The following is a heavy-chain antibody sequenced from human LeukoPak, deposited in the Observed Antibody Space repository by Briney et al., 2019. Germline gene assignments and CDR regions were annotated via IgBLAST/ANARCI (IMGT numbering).Heavy chain of an antibody. CDR3: AREDDTSGCDAFDV. CDR2: IYYSGST. J-gene: IGHJ3*01. CDR1: GGSISSSGYF. Sequence: SETLSLTCTVSGGSISSSGYFWGWIRQPPGKGLEWIGSIYYSGSTYYNPSLKSRLTISVDTSKNQFSLKLSSVTAADTSVYYCAREDDTSGCDAFDVWGQGTMVTVSS. D-gene: IGHD3-22*01. V-gene: IGHV4-39*02.